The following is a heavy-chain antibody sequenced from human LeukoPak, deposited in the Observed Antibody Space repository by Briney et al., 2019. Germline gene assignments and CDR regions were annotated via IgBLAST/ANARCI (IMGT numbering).Heavy chain of an antibody. CDR1: GFTFSSYG. CDR2: ISYDGSNK. J-gene: IGHJ4*02. Sequence: GRSLRLSCAASGFTFSSYGMPWVRQAPGKGLEWVAVISYDGSNKYYADSVKGRFTISRDNSKNTLYLQMNSLRAEDTAVYYCANHRGSSGWYGHFDYWGQGTLVTVSS. D-gene: IGHD6-19*01. V-gene: IGHV3-30*18. CDR3: ANHRGSSGWYGHFDY.